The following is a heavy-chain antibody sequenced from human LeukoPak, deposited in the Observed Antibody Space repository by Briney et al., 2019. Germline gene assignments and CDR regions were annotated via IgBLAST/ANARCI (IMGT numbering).Heavy chain of an antibody. Sequence: GESLKISCKGSGFSFTSYWNGWVRPMPGKGLEWMGIIYPGDSDTRYSPSFQGQVTISADKYISTAYLQWSSLKASDTAMYYCARHRGGDCSSTSCYGGGDYWGQGTLVTVSS. CDR3: ARHRGGDCSSTSCYGGGDY. CDR2: IYPGDSDT. V-gene: IGHV5-51*01. CDR1: GFSFTSYW. D-gene: IGHD2-2*01. J-gene: IGHJ4*02.